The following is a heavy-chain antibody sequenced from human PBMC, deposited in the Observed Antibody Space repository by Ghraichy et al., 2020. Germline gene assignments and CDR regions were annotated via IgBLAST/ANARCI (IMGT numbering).Heavy chain of an antibody. CDR3: ARWHPRESSGWYESWFDP. J-gene: IGHJ5*02. V-gene: IGHV3-7*01. D-gene: IGHD6-19*01. CDR2: IKQDGSEK. Sequence: GGSLRLSCAASGFTFSSYWMSWVRQAPGKGLEWVANIKQDGSEKYYVDSVKGRFTISRDNAKNSLYLQMNSLRAEDTAVYYCARWHPRESSGWYESWFDPWGQGTLVTVSS. CDR1: GFTFSSYW.